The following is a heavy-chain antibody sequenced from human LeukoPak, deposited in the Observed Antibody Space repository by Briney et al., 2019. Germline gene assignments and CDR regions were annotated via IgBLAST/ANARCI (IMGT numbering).Heavy chain of an antibody. CDR3: ARATTVTNWFDP. D-gene: IGHD4-17*01. J-gene: IGHJ5*02. CDR2: IYYSGST. Sequence: KPSETLSLTCAVYGVSFSGYYWSWIRQPPGKGLEWIGYIYYSGSTNYNPSLKSRVTISVDTSKNQFSLKLSSVTAADTAVYYCARATTVTNWFDPWGQGTLVTVSS. V-gene: IGHV4-59*01. CDR1: GVSFSGYY.